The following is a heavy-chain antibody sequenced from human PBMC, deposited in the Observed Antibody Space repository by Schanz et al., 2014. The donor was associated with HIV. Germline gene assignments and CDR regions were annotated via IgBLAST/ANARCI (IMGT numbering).Heavy chain of an antibody. CDR1: GFTFNSYD. D-gene: IGHD5-12*01. Sequence: QVQLVDSGGGVVQPGRSLRLSCAASGFTFNSYDMHWVRQAPGKGLEWVAVISYDGRNKYYGDSVKGRFTISRDNSKNTLDLQMNSLRLEDTAVYYCAKNHVWDIRYRGYDFDYWGQGTLVTVSS. CDR3: AKNHVWDIRYRGYDFDY. J-gene: IGHJ4*02. V-gene: IGHV3-30*18. CDR2: ISYDGRNK.